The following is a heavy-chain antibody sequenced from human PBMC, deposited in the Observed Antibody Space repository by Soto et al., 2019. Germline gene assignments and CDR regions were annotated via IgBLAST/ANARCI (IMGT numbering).Heavy chain of an antibody. V-gene: IGHV1-2*04. D-gene: IGHD2-8*01. CDR1: GYSFSDYH. Sequence: ASVKVSCKASGYSFSDYHIHWVRQAPGQGLEWLGRINPKSGGSSTAQKFQGWVTMTTDTSISTASMELTRLTSDDTAIYYCSRGDSTDCSNGACSFFYNNDMDVWGKGTTVTVS. CDR2: INPKSGGS. CDR3: SRGDSTDCSNGACSFFYNNDMDV. J-gene: IGHJ6*04.